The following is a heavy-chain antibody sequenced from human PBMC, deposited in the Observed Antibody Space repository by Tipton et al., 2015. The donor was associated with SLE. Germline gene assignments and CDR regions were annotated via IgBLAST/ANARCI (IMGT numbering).Heavy chain of an antibody. V-gene: IGHV4-38-2*02. CDR2: IYHSGST. CDR1: GYSISSGYY. D-gene: IGHD3-16*01. CDR3: ARGGDY. Sequence: LRLSCTVSGYSISSGYYWGWIRQPSGKGLEWIGSIYHSGSTYYNPSLKSRVTISVDTSKNQFSLKLSSVTAADTAVYYCARGGDYWGQGTLVTVSS. J-gene: IGHJ4*02.